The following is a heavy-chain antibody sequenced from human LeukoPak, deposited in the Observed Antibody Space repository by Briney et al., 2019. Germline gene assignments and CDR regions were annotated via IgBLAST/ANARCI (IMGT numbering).Heavy chain of an antibody. Sequence: SETLSLTCTVSGGSISSYYWSWIRRPAGKGLEWIGRIYTSGSTNYNPSLKSRVTMSVDTSKNQFSLKLSSVTAADTAVYYCARDVSDYGGNYYYYYYMDVWGKGTTVTVSS. D-gene: IGHD4-23*01. CDR2: IYTSGST. CDR1: GGSISSYY. CDR3: ARDVSDYGGNYYYYYYMDV. V-gene: IGHV4-4*07. J-gene: IGHJ6*03.